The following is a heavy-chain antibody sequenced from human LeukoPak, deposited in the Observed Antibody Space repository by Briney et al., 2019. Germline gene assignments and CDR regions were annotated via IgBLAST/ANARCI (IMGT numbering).Heavy chain of an antibody. V-gene: IGHV1-2*02. J-gene: IGHJ5*02. CDR1: GYTFTGYY. CDR3: ARDARHKYCSSAICYRGWFDP. D-gene: IGHD2-2*01. CDR2: INPNSGGT. Sequence: ASVKVSCKASGYTFTGYYMHWVRQAPGQGLEWMGWINPNSGGTNYAQKFQGRVTITADESTSTAYMELSSLRSEDTAVYYCARDARHKYCSSAICYRGWFDPWGQGTLVTVSS.